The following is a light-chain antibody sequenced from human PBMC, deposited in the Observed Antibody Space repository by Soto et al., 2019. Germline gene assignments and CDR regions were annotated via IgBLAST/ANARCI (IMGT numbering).Light chain of an antibody. CDR2: EVS. V-gene: IGLV2-14*01. CDR1: SSDVGGYNY. Sequence: QSVLTQPASVSGSPGQSITISCTGTSSDVGGYNYVSWYQQHPGKAPKLIIYEVSDRPSGVSNRFSGSKSGNTASLTISGLQPEDEADYYCTSYTIRSTYVFGTGTKLTVL. J-gene: IGLJ1*01. CDR3: TSYTIRSTYV.